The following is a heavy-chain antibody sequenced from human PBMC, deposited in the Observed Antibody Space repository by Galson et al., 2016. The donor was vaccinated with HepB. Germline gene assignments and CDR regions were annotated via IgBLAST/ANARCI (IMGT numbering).Heavy chain of an antibody. CDR2: IVPMFGTG. Sequence: SVKVSCKASGDTFTSYSISWVRQAPGQGFEWMGGIVPMFGTGNSAEKFQDRVTITADKSTSTVYMELTSLTSEDTAVYYCARGYCSGGSCYTDYWFDPWGQGTLVTVSS. J-gene: IGHJ5*02. V-gene: IGHV1-69*06. CDR1: GDTFTSYS. D-gene: IGHD2-15*01. CDR3: ARGYCSGGSCYTDYWFDP.